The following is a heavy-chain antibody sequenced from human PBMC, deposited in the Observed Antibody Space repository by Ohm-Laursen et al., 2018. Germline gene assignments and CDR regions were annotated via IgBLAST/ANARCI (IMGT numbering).Heavy chain of an antibody. CDR2: IYSGGST. V-gene: IGHV3-23*03. Sequence: SLRLSCAASGFTFSSYAMSWVRQAPGKGLEWVSVIYSGGSTYYADSVKGRFTISRDNSKNTLYLQMNSLRAEDTAIYYCATLLYSAYAQGHYWGQGTLVTVSA. D-gene: IGHD5-12*01. CDR3: ATLLYSAYAQGHY. J-gene: IGHJ4*02. CDR1: GFTFSSYA.